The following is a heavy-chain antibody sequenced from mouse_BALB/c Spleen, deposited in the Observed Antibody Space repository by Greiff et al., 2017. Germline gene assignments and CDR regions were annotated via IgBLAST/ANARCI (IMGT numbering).Heavy chain of an antibody. CDR3: ARSYYYGSSYDYAIDY. J-gene: IGHJ4*01. CDR2: ISSGSSTI. V-gene: IGHV5-17*02. D-gene: IGHD1-1*01. CDR1: GFTFSSFG. Sequence: EVKLMESGGGLVQPGGSRKLSCAASGFTFSSFGMHWVRQAPEKGLEWVAYISSGSSTIYYADTVKGRFTISRDNPKNTLFLQMTSLRSEDTAMYYCARSYYYGSSYDYAIDYWGQGTSGTVSS.